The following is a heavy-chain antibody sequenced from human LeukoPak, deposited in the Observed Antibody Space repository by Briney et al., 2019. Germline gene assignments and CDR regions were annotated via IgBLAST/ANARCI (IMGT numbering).Heavy chain of an antibody. D-gene: IGHD6-13*01. CDR2: INPNSGGT. J-gene: IGHJ4*02. CDR1: GYTFTGYY. V-gene: IGHV1-2*02. CDR3: ATAAAGPTPLDY. Sequence: ASVKGSCKASGYTFTGYYMHWVRQAPGQGLEWMGWINPNSGGTNYAQKFQGRVTMTRDTSISTAYMELSRLRSDDTAVYYCATAAAGPTPLDYWGQGTLVTVSS.